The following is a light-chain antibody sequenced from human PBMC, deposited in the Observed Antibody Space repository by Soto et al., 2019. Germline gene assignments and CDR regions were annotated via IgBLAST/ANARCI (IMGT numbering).Light chain of an antibody. Sequence: QSALTQPASVSGSPGQSITISCTGTSSDVGGYNYVSWYQQHPGKAPKLMSYEVSNRPSGVSNRFSGSKSGNTASLTSSVLQAEDEADYYCSSYTSSSPDVVFGGGTKLPV. CDR1: SSDVGGYNY. V-gene: IGLV2-14*01. J-gene: IGLJ2*01. CDR3: SSYTSSSPDVV. CDR2: EVS.